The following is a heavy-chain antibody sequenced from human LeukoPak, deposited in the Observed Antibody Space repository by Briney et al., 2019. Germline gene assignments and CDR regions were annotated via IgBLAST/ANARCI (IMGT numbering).Heavy chain of an antibody. CDR3: TRDLTYSAYDY. D-gene: IGHD5-12*01. Sequence: GGSLRLSCTASGFTFGDHSVSWFRQAPGKGLEWVGFIRSKAYGGTAEYAASVKGRFTISRDDSKTIAYLQMNSLKTEDTAVYYCTRDLTYSAYDYWGQGALVSVSS. J-gene: IGHJ4*02. V-gene: IGHV3-49*03. CDR2: IRSKAYGGTA. CDR1: GFTFGDHS.